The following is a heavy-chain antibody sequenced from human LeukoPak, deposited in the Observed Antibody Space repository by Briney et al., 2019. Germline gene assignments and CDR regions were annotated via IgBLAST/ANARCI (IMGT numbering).Heavy chain of an antibody. CDR1: GFTFSSYG. Sequence: GGSLRLSCAAPGFTFSSYGMSWVRQAPGRGLEWVSAISGSGGSTYYADSVKGRFTISRDNSKNTLYLQMNSLRAEDTAVYYCAKTIRGFTYGKFDYWGQGTLVTVSS. V-gene: IGHV3-23*01. D-gene: IGHD5-18*01. CDR2: ISGSGGST. J-gene: IGHJ4*02. CDR3: AKTIRGFTYGKFDY.